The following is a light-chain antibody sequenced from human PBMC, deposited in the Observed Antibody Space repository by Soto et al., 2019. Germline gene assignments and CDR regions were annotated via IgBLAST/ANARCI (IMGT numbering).Light chain of an antibody. CDR3: QQFGSSSYT. V-gene: IGKV3-20*01. J-gene: IGKJ2*01. CDR1: QSISSSY. CDR2: GAS. Sequence: EIVLTQSPGTLSLSPGERATLSCRASQSISSSYLACYQHKPGQAPRLLIFGASSRATDIPDRFSGSGSGTDFTLTISRLEPEDFAVYYCQQFGSSSYTFGQGTNLEIK.